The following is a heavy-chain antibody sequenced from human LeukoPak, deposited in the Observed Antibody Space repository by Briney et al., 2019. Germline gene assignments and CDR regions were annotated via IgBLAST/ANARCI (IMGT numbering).Heavy chain of an antibody. D-gene: IGHD3-22*01. Sequence: GGSLRLSCAASGFTFSSYWMSWVRQAPGKGLEWVANIKQDGSEKYYVDSVKGRFTISRDNAKNSLYLQMNSLRAEDTAVYYCARDLDYYYDSSGIFDYWGQGTLVTVSS. CDR1: GFTFSSYW. V-gene: IGHV3-7*01. CDR3: ARDLDYYYDSSGIFDY. CDR2: IKQDGSEK. J-gene: IGHJ4*02.